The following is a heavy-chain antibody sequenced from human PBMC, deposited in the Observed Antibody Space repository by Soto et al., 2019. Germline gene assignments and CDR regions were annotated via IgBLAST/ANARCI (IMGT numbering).Heavy chain of an antibody. D-gene: IGHD5-12*01. V-gene: IGHV3-23*01. Sequence: EVQLLESGGGLVQPGGSLRLSCAASGFTFSSYAMSWVRQAPGKGLEWVSAISGSGGGTYYADSVKGRFTISRDNSENTLYRQMNSLRNEDTAVYYCAKDRGEWLGFRGFDYWGQGTLVTVSS. CDR2: ISGSGGGT. CDR3: AKDRGEWLGFRGFDY. CDR1: GFTFSSYA. J-gene: IGHJ4*02.